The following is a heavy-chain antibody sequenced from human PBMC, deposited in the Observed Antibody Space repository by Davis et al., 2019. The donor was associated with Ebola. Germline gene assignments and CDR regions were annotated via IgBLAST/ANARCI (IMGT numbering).Heavy chain of an antibody. CDR1: GFTFSTYG. CDR3: ATDPEGWLDFDY. CDR2: INSGGSYI. Sequence: GESLKISCAASGFTFSTYGMIWVRQAPGKGLEWVSHINSGGSYISYTDSVKGRFIISRDDAKSTVYLQMNSLRDEDTAIYYCATDPEGWLDFDYWGQGTLVTVSS. V-gene: IGHV3-48*02. D-gene: IGHD6-19*01. J-gene: IGHJ4*02.